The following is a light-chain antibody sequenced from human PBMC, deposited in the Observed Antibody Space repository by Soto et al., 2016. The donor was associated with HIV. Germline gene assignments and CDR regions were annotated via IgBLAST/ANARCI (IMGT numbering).Light chain of an antibody. CDR3: QQLSSHLYT. V-gene: IGKV1-9*01. CDR1: QDITSY. Sequence: DIQLTQSPSFLSASVGDRVTITCRASQDITSYLSWYQQKPGKAPKLLIHTASALQSGVPPRFSGSGSGTEFTLTISSLQPEDFATYYCQQLSSHLYTFGLGDQAGDQT. CDR2: TAS. J-gene: IGKJ2*01.